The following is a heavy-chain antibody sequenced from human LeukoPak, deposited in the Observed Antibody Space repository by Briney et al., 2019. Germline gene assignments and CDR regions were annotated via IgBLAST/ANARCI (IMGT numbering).Heavy chain of an antibody. CDR2: IIPILGIA. V-gene: IGHV1-69*04. J-gene: IGHJ4*02. CDR1: GGTFTSYA. Sequence: ASVKVSCKASGGTFTSYAISWVRRALGQGLEWMGRIIPILGIANYAQKFQGRVTITADKSTSTAYMELSSLRSEDTAVYYCARRMVRGVIGGDWGQGTLVTVSS. CDR3: ARRMVRGVIGGD. D-gene: IGHD3-10*01.